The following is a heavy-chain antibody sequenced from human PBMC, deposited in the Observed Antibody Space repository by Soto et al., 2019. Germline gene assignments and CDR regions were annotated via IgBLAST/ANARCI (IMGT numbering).Heavy chain of an antibody. J-gene: IGHJ4*02. CDR1: GSTFTGYY. Sequence: SCKASGSTFTGYYMHWVRQAPGKGLEWVGRTRNKANSHTTEYAASVKGRFTISRDDSKNSLYLQMNSLKVEDTAVYYCARATTVTDYWGQGALVTVSS. D-gene: IGHD4-17*01. CDR3: ARATTVTDY. V-gene: IGHV3-72*01. CDR2: TRNKANSHTT.